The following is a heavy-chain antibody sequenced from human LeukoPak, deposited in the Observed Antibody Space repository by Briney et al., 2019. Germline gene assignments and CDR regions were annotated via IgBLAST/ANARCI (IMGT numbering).Heavy chain of an antibody. CDR1: GDSISSNNW. V-gene: IGHV4-4*02. Sequence: SGTLSLTCAVSGDSISSNNWWSWVRQPPGKGLEWIGEIYHSGSANYKPSIKSRVTISIDKSKNQFSLKLSSVTAADTAIYYCARIHGAYGDYWGQGTLVTVSS. CDR3: ARIHGAYGDY. D-gene: IGHD4-17*01. J-gene: IGHJ4*02. CDR2: IYHSGSA.